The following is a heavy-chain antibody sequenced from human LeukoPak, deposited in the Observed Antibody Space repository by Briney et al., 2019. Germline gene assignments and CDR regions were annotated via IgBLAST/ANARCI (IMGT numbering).Heavy chain of an antibody. CDR3: ARPGVQYQLRRYPNYFDY. CDR1: GFTFSTYV. J-gene: IGHJ4*02. V-gene: IGHV3-7*01. CDR2: IKQDGSEK. D-gene: IGHD2-2*01. Sequence: PGGSLRLSCAASGFTFSTYVMSWVRQAPGKGLEWVANIKQDGSEKYYVDSVKGRFTISRDNAKNSLYLQMNSLRAEDTAVYYCARPGVQYQLRRYPNYFDYWGQGTLVTVSS.